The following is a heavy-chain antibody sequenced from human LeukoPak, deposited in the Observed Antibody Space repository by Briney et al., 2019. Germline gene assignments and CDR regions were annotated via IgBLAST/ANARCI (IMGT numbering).Heavy chain of an antibody. CDR2: ISGSGGST. V-gene: IGHV3-23*01. CDR3: AKKGGYSYGAYYYYGMDV. Sequence: PGASLRLSCAASGFTFSSYAMSWVRQAPGKGLEWVSAISGSGGSTYYADSVKGGFTISRDNSKNTLYLQMNSLRAEDTAVYYCAKKGGYSYGAYYYYGMDVWGQGTTVTVSS. J-gene: IGHJ6*02. CDR1: GFTFSSYA. D-gene: IGHD5-18*01.